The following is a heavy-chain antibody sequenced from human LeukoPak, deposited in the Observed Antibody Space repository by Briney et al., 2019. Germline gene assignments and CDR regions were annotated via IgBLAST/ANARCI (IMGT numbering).Heavy chain of an antibody. Sequence: SETLSLTCTVSGGSISSNYWSWIRQPPGMGLEWIGYIYYSGSTNYNPSLKSRVTISVDTSKNQFSLKLSSVTAADTAVYYCARDTSYYDFWRGAGYYYMDVWGKGTTVTVSS. J-gene: IGHJ6*03. CDR1: GGSISSNY. CDR2: IYYSGST. D-gene: IGHD3-3*01. V-gene: IGHV4-59*01. CDR3: ARDTSYYDFWRGAGYYYMDV.